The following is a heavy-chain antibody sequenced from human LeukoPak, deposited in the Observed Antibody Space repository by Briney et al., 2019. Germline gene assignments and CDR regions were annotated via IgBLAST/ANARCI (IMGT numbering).Heavy chain of an antibody. CDR2: ISSSSSYI. V-gene: IGHV3-21*01. CDR3: AREMATIITGEVCFDY. Sequence: GGSLRLSCAASGFTFSSYSMNWVRQAPGKGLEWVSSISSSSSYIYYADSVKGRFTISRDNAKNSLYLQMNSLGAEDTAVYYCAREMATIITGEVCFDYWGQGTLVTVSS. CDR1: GFTFSSYS. J-gene: IGHJ4*02. D-gene: IGHD5-24*01.